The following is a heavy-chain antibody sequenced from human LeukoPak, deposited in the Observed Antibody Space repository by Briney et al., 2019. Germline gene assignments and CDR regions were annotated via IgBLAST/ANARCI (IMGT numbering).Heavy chain of an antibody. J-gene: IGHJ4*02. CDR2: IFYSGST. Sequence: PSETLSLTCSVSGGSISSRDHYWSRIRQHPGKGLEWIGYIFYSGSTHYNPSLKSRVTISVDPSKNQFSLKLSSVTAADTAVYYCARALYYSSGYFFFDYWGQGILVTVSS. CDR3: ARALYYSSGYFFFDY. D-gene: IGHD3-22*01. V-gene: IGHV4-31*03. CDR1: GGSISSRDHY.